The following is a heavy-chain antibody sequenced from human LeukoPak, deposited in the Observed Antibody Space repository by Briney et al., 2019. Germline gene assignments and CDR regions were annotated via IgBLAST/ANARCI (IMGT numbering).Heavy chain of an antibody. CDR2: IFHSGSV. CDR1: GGSFSGYY. J-gene: IGHJ4*02. CDR3: ARVVASTSIDS. Sequence: SETLSLTCAVYGGSFSGYYWSWIRQPPGKGLEWIGSIFHSGSVYYSPSLQSRVTISVDTSTNRFSLKLTSVTAADTALYYCARVVASTSIDSWGQGTLVTVSS. V-gene: IGHV4-34*12. D-gene: IGHD2-15*01.